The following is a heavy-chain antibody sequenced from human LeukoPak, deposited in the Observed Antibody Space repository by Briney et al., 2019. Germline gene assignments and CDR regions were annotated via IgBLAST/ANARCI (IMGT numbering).Heavy chain of an antibody. J-gene: IGHJ6*02. Sequence: PSETLSLTCTVSGGSISSGDYYWSWLRQPPGKGLEWIGYIYYSGSTYYNPSLKSRVTISVDTSKNQFSLKLSSVTAADTAVYYCARDGLDYYYYGMDVWGQGTTVTVSS. V-gene: IGHV4-30-4*01. CDR3: ARDGLDYYYYGMDV. CDR1: GGSISSGDYY. CDR2: IYYSGST. D-gene: IGHD3-22*01.